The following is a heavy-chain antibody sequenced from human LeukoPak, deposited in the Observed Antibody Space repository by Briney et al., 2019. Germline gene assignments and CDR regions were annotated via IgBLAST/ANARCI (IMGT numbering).Heavy chain of an antibody. CDR2: INHSGST. V-gene: IGHV4-34*01. Sequence: SETLSLTCAVYGGSFSGYYWSWIRQPPGKGLEWIGEINHSGSTNYNPSLKSRVTISVDTSKNQFSLKLSSVTAADTAVYYCAGFGEYYFDYWGQGTLVTVSS. D-gene: IGHD3-10*01. CDR3: AGFGEYYFDY. CDR1: GGSFSGYY. J-gene: IGHJ4*02.